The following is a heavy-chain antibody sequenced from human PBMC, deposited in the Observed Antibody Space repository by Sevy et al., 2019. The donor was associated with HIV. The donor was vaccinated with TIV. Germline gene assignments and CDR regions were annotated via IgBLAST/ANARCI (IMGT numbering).Heavy chain of an antibody. J-gene: IGHJ4*02. CDR1: EFTFSRYW. D-gene: IGHD3-9*01. V-gene: IGHV3-7*03. CDR2: INQDGSQK. CDR3: ARAGPLGDLDHFDR. Sequence: GGSLRLSCATSEFTFSRYWMTWVRQAPGKGLEWVVYINQDGSQKSYVDSVKGRFTISRDNSKNSLFLQMNSLRAEDTAVYYCARAGPLGDLDHFDRWGQGTLVTLSS.